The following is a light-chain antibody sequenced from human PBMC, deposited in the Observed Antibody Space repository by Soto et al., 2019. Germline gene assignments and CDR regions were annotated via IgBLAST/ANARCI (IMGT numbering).Light chain of an antibody. Sequence: DIQMTQSPSSLSASVGDRVTITCRASQSISTYLNWYQQKPGKAPRLLIYAASILQSGVPSRFSGSGSGTDFTLTISCLQPDDFATYYCQQSYSIPLTFGPGTKVDIK. CDR2: AAS. CDR3: QQSYSIPLT. CDR1: QSISTY. J-gene: IGKJ3*01. V-gene: IGKV1-39*01.